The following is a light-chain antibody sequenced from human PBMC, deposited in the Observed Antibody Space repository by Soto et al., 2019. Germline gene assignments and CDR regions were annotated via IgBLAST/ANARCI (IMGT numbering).Light chain of an antibody. CDR1: QSVTSNS. CDR2: GVS. Sequence: EIVLTQSPGTLSLSPRERATLSCRASQSVTSNSLAWYQHRPGQAPRHLIYGVSNRAPGIPDRFSGSGSGKHFTLTISRLEPEDFAVYYCQQYAASPRTFGQGTQVEVK. J-gene: IGKJ1*01. CDR3: QQYAASPRT. V-gene: IGKV3-20*01.